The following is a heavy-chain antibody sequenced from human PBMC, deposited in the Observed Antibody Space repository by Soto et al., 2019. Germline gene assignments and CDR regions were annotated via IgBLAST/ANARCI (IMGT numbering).Heavy chain of an antibody. D-gene: IGHD3-22*01. J-gene: IGHJ5*01. CDR3: AKLTYPSDSTGYYYERVSGWIDS. CDR1: GFMFSSYA. CDR2: ISASGGTA. Sequence: EVQLLESGGGLIQPGGSLRLSCAASGFMFSSYAMSWVRQAPGQGLEWVSSISASGGTANLADSVEGRCTISRDNSKSPLYLQMNSRRAEDTAVYYCAKLTYPSDSTGYYYERVSGWIDSWGQGPLVTVSS. V-gene: IGHV3-23*01.